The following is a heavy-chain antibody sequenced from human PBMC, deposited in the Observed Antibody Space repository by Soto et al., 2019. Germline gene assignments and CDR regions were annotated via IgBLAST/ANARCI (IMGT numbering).Heavy chain of an antibody. CDR1: GVSISNSNTY. Sequence: QVQLQESGPGLVKPSETMSLTCTVAGVSISNSNTYWNWVRQPPGKGVEWIGFVYYRGSTKYNPSLGGLVPISVDASRNQISLALTSVTATNTAVYYCARGGGSYSSGWYYDSWGQGTLVTVSS. V-gene: IGHV4-59*08. D-gene: IGHD6-19*01. J-gene: IGHJ4*02. CDR3: ARGGGSYSSGWYYDS. CDR2: VYYRGST.